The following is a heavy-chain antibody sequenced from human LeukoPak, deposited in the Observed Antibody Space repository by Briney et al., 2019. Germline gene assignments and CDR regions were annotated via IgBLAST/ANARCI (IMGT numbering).Heavy chain of an antibody. Sequence: GRSLRLSCVASGFIFENFAIHCVRQAPGKGLEWVSSVSFDGTNNFYADSVNGRLTVSRDNSKNTVYLNMNSLRPDDTAVYFCARDRNVIGADFDSWGQGTLVTVSS. CDR3: ARDRNVIGADFDS. CDR2: VSFDGTNN. D-gene: IGHD2/OR15-2a*01. V-gene: IGHV3-30*04. J-gene: IGHJ5*01. CDR1: GFIFENFA.